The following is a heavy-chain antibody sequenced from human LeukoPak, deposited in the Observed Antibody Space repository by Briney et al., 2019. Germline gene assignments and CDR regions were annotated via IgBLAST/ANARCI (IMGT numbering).Heavy chain of an antibody. CDR1: GGSIRSSSCY. Sequence: PSETLSLTCTVSGGSIRSSSCYWGWIRQPPGKGLEWIGSIYYSGSTYYNASLKSRGTISVDTSKNQFSLKLNSVTAADTAVYFLSRQVGRGACTGFFGYLGQGTLVTVSS. D-gene: IGHD2-8*02. V-gene: IGHV4-39*01. CDR3: SRQVGRGACTGFFGY. J-gene: IGHJ4*02. CDR2: IYYSGST.